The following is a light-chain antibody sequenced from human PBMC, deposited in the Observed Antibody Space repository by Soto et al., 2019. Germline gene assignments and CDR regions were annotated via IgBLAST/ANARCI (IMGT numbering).Light chain of an antibody. Sequence: EIVLTQSPGTLSVSPGERATLSCRASQSVSSNLAWYQQKPGQAPRLLIYSATKRATGIPDRFSGSGSGTEFTLTISSLQSEDFAVYYCQQYNNWPPITFGQGTRLEIK. J-gene: IGKJ5*01. CDR2: SAT. CDR3: QQYNNWPPIT. V-gene: IGKV3D-15*01. CDR1: QSVSSN.